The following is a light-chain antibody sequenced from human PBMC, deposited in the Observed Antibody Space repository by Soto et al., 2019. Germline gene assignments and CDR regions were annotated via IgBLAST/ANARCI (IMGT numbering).Light chain of an antibody. CDR2: DVN. J-gene: IGLJ2*01. CDR1: SSDIGAYNF. CDR3: TSWTTSTTMI. V-gene: IGLV2-14*03. Sequence: QSVLTQPASVSGSPGQSITISCTGTSSDIGAYNFVSWYQQHPGKAPKLMLYDVNIRPSGVSNRFSGSKSGNTASLTISGLQAEDEVDYYCTSWTTSTTMIFGGGTQLTVL.